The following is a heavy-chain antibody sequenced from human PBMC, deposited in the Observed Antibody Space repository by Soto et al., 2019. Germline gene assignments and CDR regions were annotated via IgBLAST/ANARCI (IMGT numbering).Heavy chain of an antibody. Sequence: SVKVSCKASGGTFSSYAISWVRQAPGQGLEWMGGIIPIFGTANYAQKFQGRVTITADKSTSTAYMELSSLRSEDTAVYYCARGVYRSGGSCSHDAFDIWGQGTTVPV. V-gene: IGHV1-69*06. D-gene: IGHD2-15*01. CDR1: GGTFSSYA. CDR2: IIPIFGTA. CDR3: ARGVYRSGGSCSHDAFDI. J-gene: IGHJ3*02.